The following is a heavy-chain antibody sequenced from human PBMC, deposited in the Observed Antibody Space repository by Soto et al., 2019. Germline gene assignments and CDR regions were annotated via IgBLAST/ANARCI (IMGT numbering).Heavy chain of an antibody. CDR1: GFTFSSYA. Sequence: GGSLRLSCAASGFTFSSYAMSWVRQAPGKGLKWVSAISGSGGSTYYADSVKGRFTISRDNSKNTRYLQMNSLRAEDTALYYCAGNVDTAMAPFAFDIWGQGTMVTVSS. V-gene: IGHV3-23*01. J-gene: IGHJ3*02. D-gene: IGHD5-18*01. CDR2: ISGSGGST. CDR3: AGNVDTAMAPFAFDI.